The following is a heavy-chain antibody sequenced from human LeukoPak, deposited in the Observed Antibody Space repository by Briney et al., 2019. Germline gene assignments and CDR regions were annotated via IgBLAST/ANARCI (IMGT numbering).Heavy chain of an antibody. CDR3: ARDRYCSSTSCYDYYYYYYMDV. D-gene: IGHD2-2*01. V-gene: IGHV1-18*01. CDR1: GYTFTSYG. Sequence: ASVKVSCKASGYTFTSYGISWVRQAPGQGLEWMGWISAYNGNTNYAQKLQGRVTMTTDTSTSTAYMELRSLRSDDTAVYYYARDRYCSSTSCYDYYYYYYMDVWGKGTTVTVSS. CDR2: ISAYNGNT. J-gene: IGHJ6*03.